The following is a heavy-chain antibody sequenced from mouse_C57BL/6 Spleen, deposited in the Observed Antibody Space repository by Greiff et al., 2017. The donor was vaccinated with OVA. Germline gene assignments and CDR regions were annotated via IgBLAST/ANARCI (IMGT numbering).Heavy chain of an antibody. J-gene: IGHJ3*01. CDR2: ISYDGSN. D-gene: IGHD2-3*01. CDR3: ARYYDGFAWFAY. Sequence: EVKLQESGPGLVKPSQSLSLTCSVTGYSITSGYYWNWIRQFPGNKLEWMGYISYDGSNNYNPSLKNRISITRDTSKNQFFLKLNSVTTEDTATYYCARYYDGFAWFAYWGQGTLVTVSA. V-gene: IGHV3-6*01. CDR1: GYSITSGYY.